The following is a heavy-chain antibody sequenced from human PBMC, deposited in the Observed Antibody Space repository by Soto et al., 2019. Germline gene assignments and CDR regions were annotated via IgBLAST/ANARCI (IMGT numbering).Heavy chain of an antibody. V-gene: IGHV1-69*02. J-gene: IGHJ4*02. D-gene: IGHD5-18*01. Sequence: QVQLVQSGAEVKKPGSSVKVSCKASGGTFGTYTISWVRQAPGQGLEWMGRIIPYLDITDYAQKFQGRFTLAADKSTTTAYMELNRLRSEDTAEYFCARDTTYWGQGTLVTVSS. CDR1: GGTFGTYT. CDR3: ARDTTY. CDR2: IIPYLDIT.